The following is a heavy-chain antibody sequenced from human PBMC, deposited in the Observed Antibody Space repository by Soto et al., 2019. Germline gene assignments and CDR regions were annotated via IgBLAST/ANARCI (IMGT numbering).Heavy chain of an antibody. CDR1: GGSFSGYY. D-gene: IGHD3-22*01. CDR2: INHNGST. J-gene: IGHJ4*02. V-gene: IGHV4-34*01. CDR3: ARLDVGWTIVPYYYDSSGYSLDY. Sequence: SETLSLTCAVYGGSFSGYYWSWIRQPPGKGLDWIGEINHNGSTNYNPSLKSRVTISVDTSKNQFSLKLSSVTAADTAVYYCARLDVGWTIVPYYYDSSGYSLDYWGQGTLVTV.